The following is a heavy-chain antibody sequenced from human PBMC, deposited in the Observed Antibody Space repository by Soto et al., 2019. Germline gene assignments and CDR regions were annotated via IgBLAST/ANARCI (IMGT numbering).Heavy chain of an antibody. D-gene: IGHD3-10*01. CDR3: ARVNYYGSGSYQDFFYFYASDV. CDR2: MNPNSGDT. Sequence: ASVKVSCKTSGYTFSTYDINWVRQAPGQGLEWMGWMNPNSGDTGYAQKFLGRLTMTRDSSIRTVYMELSSLSSEDTAVYYCARVNYYGSGSYQDFFYFYASDVWGQGTTVTVSS. CDR1: GYTFSTYD. V-gene: IGHV1-8*01. J-gene: IGHJ6*02.